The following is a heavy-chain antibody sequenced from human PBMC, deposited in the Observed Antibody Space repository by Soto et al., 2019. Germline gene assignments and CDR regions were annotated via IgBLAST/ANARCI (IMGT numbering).Heavy chain of an antibody. J-gene: IGHJ4*02. Sequence: GASVKVSCKASGGTFSSYAISWVRQAPGQGLEWKGGIIPIFGTANYAQKFQGRVTITADESTITAYMGLSSLRSEDTALYYCARDGPVSVLGLLLRESYWGQGTLVTSPQ. CDR1: GGTFSSYA. V-gene: IGHV1-69*13. CDR3: ARDGPVSVLGLLLRESY. CDR2: IIPIFGTA. D-gene: IGHD3-10*01.